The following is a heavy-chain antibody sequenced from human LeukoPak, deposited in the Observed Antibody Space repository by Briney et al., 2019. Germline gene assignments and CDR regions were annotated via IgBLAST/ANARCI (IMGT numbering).Heavy chain of an antibody. J-gene: IGHJ6*03. D-gene: IGHD3-22*01. Sequence: GGSLRLSCAASGFTFSSYSMNWVRQAPGKGLEWVSSISSSSSYIYYADSVKGRFTISRDNSKNTLYLQMNSLRAEDTAVYYCAKQYYYDSSGHTVYYYYYMDVWGKGTTVTVSS. V-gene: IGHV3-21*04. CDR3: AKQYYYDSSGHTVYYYYYMDV. CDR1: GFTFSSYS. CDR2: ISSSSSYI.